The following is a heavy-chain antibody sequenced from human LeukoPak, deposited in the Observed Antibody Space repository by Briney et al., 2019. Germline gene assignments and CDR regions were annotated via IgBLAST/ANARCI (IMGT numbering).Heavy chain of an antibody. CDR3: ASPRSGYRYTFDY. Sequence: SETLSLTCAVSAASISNYYWSWIRQAPGKGLEWIGYISTSGSTNYNPSLRSRVSISLDTSKNRFSLNLNFVTAADTAVYYCASPRSGYRYTFDYWGQGALVTVSS. D-gene: IGHD3-22*01. J-gene: IGHJ4*02. CDR2: ISTSGST. CDR1: AASISNYY. V-gene: IGHV4-4*09.